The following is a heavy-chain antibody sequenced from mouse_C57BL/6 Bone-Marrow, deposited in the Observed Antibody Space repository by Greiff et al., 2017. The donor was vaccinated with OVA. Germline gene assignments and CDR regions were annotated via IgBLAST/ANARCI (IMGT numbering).Heavy chain of an antibody. CDR3: ARSGEFITTVVDY. CDR1: GYTFTSYW. D-gene: IGHD1-1*01. V-gene: IGHV1-69*01. J-gene: IGHJ2*01. CDR2: IDPSDSYT. Sequence: VQLQQPGAELVMPGASVKLSCKASGYTFTSYWMHWVKQRPGQGLEWIGEIDPSDSYTNYNQKFKGKSTLTVDKSSRTAYMQLSSLTSEDSAVYYCARSGEFITTVVDYWGQGTTLTVSS.